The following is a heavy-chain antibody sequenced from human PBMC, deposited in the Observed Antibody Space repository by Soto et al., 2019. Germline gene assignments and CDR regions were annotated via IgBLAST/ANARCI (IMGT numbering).Heavy chain of an antibody. J-gene: IGHJ5*02. CDR2: IDPSYSYT. CDR1: GYSFTTYW. V-gene: IGHV5-10-1*01. Sequence: ESLKISCKGSGYSFTTYWISWVRQMPGKGLEWMGRIDPSYSYTHYSPSFQVHVTISADKSISTAYLQWSSLKASDTAMYYCAVTHIGATSSSVWCDQWAKGTLAT. D-gene: IGHD6-6*01. CDR3: AVTHIGATSSSVWCDQ.